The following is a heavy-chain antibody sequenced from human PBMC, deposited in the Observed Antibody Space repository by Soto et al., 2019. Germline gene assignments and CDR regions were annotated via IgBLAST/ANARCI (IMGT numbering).Heavy chain of an antibody. CDR1: GYTFTSYG. J-gene: IGHJ4*02. D-gene: IGHD1-1*01. CDR3: ARGRYGDY. V-gene: IGHV1-18*01. Sequence: QVHLVRSGAEVKKPGASVKVSCKASGYTFTSYGIPWVRQAPGQGLEWMGWISANNGNTDYAQKLQGRVIVTRDTSTSTAYMELRSLISDDTAVYYCARGRYGDYWGQGALVTVSS. CDR2: ISANNGNT.